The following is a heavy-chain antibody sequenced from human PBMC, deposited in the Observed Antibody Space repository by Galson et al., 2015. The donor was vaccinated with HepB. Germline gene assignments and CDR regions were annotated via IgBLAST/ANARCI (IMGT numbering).Heavy chain of an antibody. Sequence: SVKVSCKASGGTFSSYTISWVRQAPGQGLEWMGRIIPIFGIANYAQKFQGRVTITADESTSTAYMELSSLRSEDTAVYYCATSYGDYSAVFDYWGQGTLVTVSS. CDR1: GGTFSSYT. D-gene: IGHD4-17*01. V-gene: IGHV1-69*02. CDR2: IIPIFGIA. CDR3: ATSYGDYSAVFDY. J-gene: IGHJ4*02.